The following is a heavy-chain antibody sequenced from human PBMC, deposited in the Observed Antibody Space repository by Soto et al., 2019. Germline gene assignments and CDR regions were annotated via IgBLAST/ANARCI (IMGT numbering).Heavy chain of an antibody. CDR3: ARVRYNWNYVGYFDY. D-gene: IGHD1-7*01. J-gene: IGHJ4*02. Sequence: GGSLRLSCAASGFTFSSYSMNWVRQAPGKGLEWVSSISSSSSYIYYADSVKGRFTISRDNAKNSLYLQMNSLRAEDTAVYYCARVRYNWNYVGYFDYWGQGTLVTVSS. V-gene: IGHV3-21*01. CDR2: ISSSSSYI. CDR1: GFTFSSYS.